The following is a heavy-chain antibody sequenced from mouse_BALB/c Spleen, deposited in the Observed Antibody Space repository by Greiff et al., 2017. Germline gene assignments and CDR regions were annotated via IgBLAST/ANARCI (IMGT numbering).Heavy chain of an antibody. CDR1: GFSLTSYG. D-gene: IGHD2-1*01. CDR3: AGNYAAWFAY. J-gene: IGHJ3*01. CDR2: IWAGGST. Sequence: QVQLKESGPGLVAPSQSLSITCTVSGFSLTSYGVHWVRQPPGKGLEWLGVIWAGGSTNYNSALMSRLSISKDNSKSQVFLKMNSLQTDDTAMYYCAGNYAAWFAYWGQGTLVTVSA. V-gene: IGHV2-9*02.